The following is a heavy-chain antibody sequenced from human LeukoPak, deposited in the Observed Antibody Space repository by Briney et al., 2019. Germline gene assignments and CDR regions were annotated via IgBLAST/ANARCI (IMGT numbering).Heavy chain of an antibody. Sequence: PGGSLRLSCAASGFTFSSYWMSWVRQAPGKGLEWVANIKQDGSEKYYVDSVKGRFTFSRDNAKNSLSLQMNSLRAGDTAVYYCARVLYYYGSGSYYNPWYFDFWGQGALVTVSS. CDR1: GFTFSSYW. V-gene: IGHV3-7*01. D-gene: IGHD3-10*01. CDR3: ARVLYYYGSGSYYNPWYFDF. CDR2: IKQDGSEK. J-gene: IGHJ4*02.